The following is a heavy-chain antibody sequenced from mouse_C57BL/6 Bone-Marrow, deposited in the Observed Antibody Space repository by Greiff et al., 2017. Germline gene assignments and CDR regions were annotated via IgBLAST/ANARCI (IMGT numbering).Heavy chain of an antibody. J-gene: IGHJ3*01. CDR2: INPNNGGT. CDR3: ARTETQLRPFAY. D-gene: IGHD3-2*02. V-gene: IGHV1-26*01. Sequence: VQLQQSGPELVKPGASVKISCKASGYTFTDYYMNWVKQSHGKSLEWIGDINPNNGGTSYNQKFKGKATLTVDKSSSTAYMELRSLTSEDSAVYYCARTETQLRPFAYWGQGTLVTVSA. CDR1: GYTFTDYY.